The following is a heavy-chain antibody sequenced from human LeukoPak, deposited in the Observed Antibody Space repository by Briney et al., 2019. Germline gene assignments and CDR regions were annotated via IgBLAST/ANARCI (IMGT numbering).Heavy chain of an antibody. Sequence: ASVKVSCKASGYTFTSYYMHWVRQAPGQGLEWMGWINPNSGGTNYAQKFQGRVTMTRDTSISTVYMELSRLRSDDTAVYYCARGVVVVAASNWFDPWGQGTLVTVSS. J-gene: IGHJ5*02. CDR1: GYTFTSYY. V-gene: IGHV1-2*02. CDR2: INPNSGGT. D-gene: IGHD2-15*01. CDR3: ARGVVVVAASNWFDP.